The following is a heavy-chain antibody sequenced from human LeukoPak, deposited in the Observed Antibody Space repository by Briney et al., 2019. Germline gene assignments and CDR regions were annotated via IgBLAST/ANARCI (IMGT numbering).Heavy chain of an antibody. CDR1: GFTFSDYY. CDR3: ARGNRSFDP. Sequence: GGSLRLSCAASGFTFSDYYMSWIRQAPGKGLEWVSYISSSGSTIYYADSVKGRFTIYRDISKNTGYLQMNNLRDEDTAVYYCARGNRSFDPWGQGTLVTVSS. J-gene: IGHJ5*02. CDR2: ISSSGSTI. V-gene: IGHV3-11*04. D-gene: IGHD3-16*02.